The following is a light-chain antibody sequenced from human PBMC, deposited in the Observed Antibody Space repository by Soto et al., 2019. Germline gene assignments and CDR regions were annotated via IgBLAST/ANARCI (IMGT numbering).Light chain of an antibody. CDR1: SSDVGRYKF. V-gene: IGLV2-14*01. J-gene: IGLJ3*02. Sequence: QSVLTQPASVSGSPGQSITISCTGTSSDVGRYKFVSWYQQHPDKAPKLMIYEVSNRPPGVSDRFSGSKSGKTASLTISGLQAEDESDYYCSSYTSSNTWVFGGGTKLTVL. CDR3: SSYTSSNTWV. CDR2: EVS.